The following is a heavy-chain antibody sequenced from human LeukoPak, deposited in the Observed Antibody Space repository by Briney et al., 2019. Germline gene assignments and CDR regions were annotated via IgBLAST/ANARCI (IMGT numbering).Heavy chain of an antibody. J-gene: IGHJ4*02. D-gene: IGHD3-22*01. CDR3: ARDRYYYDSSGYYFLSL. CDR1: GGSISSGSYY. CDR2: IYTSGST. Sequence: SQTLSLTCTVSGGSISSGSYYWSWIRQPAGKGLEWIGRIYTSGSTNYNPSLKSRVTISVDTSKNQFSLKLSSVTAADTAVYYCARDRYYYDSSGYYFLSLWGQGTLVTVSS. V-gene: IGHV4-61*02.